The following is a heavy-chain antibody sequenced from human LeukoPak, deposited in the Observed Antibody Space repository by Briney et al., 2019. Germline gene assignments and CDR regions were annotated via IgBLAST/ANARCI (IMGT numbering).Heavy chain of an antibody. Sequence: SETLSLTCAVYGGSFSGYYWSWIRQPPGKGLEWIGEINHSGSTNYNPSLKSRVTISVDTSKNQFSLQLNSVTPEDTAVYYCARASRDGYNSNWFDPWGQGTLVTVSS. J-gene: IGHJ5*02. CDR2: INHSGST. D-gene: IGHD5-24*01. V-gene: IGHV4-34*01. CDR3: ARASRDGYNSNWFDP. CDR1: GGSFSGYY.